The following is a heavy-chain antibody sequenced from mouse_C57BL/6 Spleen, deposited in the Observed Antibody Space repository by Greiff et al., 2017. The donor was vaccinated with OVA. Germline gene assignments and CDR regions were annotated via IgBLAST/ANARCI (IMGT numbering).Heavy chain of an antibody. CDR2: IYPGDGDT. J-gene: IGHJ2*01. Sequence: QVQLQQSGPELVKPGASVKISCKASGYAFSSSWMNWVKQRPGKGLEWIGRIYPGDGDTNYNGKFKGKATLTADKSSSTAYMQLSSLTSEDSAVYFCARKDGYDEDFDYWGQGTTLTVSS. CDR3: ARKDGYDEDFDY. CDR1: GYAFSSSW. V-gene: IGHV1-82*01. D-gene: IGHD2-2*01.